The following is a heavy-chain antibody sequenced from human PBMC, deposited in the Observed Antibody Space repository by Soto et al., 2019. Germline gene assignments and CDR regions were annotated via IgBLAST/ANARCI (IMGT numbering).Heavy chain of an antibody. CDR2: ISSNGVST. V-gene: IGHV3-64*02. Sequence: GGSLRLSCAVSGFTFSSYGMVWVRQAPGKGLEYVSAISSNGVSTNYADSVKGRFTISRDNSKNTLWLQMGTLRADDMALYYCAREGPQFYWYFDLWGRGTLVTVSS. J-gene: IGHJ2*01. CDR1: GFTFSSYG. CDR3: AREGPQFYWYFDL.